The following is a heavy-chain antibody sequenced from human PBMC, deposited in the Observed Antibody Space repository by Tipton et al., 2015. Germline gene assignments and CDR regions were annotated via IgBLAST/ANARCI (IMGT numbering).Heavy chain of an antibody. CDR2: VSATSDRT. V-gene: IGHV3-23*01. CDR3: TTDPSPPGSGSNSDF. J-gene: IGHJ4*02. CDR1: EFSFTTYA. Sequence: SLRLSCAASEFSFTTYAMSWVRQAPGKGLEWVSSVSATSDRTYHADPVKGRFTISKDDSKNTLFLQMDSLKAEDTGVYYCTTDPSPPGSGSNSDFWGQGTLVTVSS. D-gene: IGHD6-25*01.